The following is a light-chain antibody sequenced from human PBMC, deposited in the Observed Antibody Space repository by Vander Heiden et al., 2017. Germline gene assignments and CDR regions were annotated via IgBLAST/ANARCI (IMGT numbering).Light chain of an antibody. CDR3: QLRSNWPRST. CDR1: QSVSSY. J-gene: IGKJ3*01. Sequence: EIVLTQSLATLSLSPGERAPLLCRPSQSVSSYLAWYKQKPGQAPRLLSYDASNRATGIPARFSGSGSGTDFTLTSSSLETEDFAVYYCQLRSNWPRSTFGPGIKVDIK. V-gene: IGKV3-11*01. CDR2: DAS.